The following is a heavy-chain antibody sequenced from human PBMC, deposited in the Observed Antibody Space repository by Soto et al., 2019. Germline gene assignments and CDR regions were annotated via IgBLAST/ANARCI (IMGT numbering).Heavy chain of an antibody. J-gene: IGHJ6*02. Sequence: PGGPLRLPWAAVEFTCVSYAMHWIRQAPGKGLEWVAVISYDGRNKYYADSVKGRFTISRDNSKNTLYLQMNRLRAEDTAVYYCARDNAFLGYCSSTSCSNYYGMDVWGHGTTVTVSS. CDR2: ISYDGRNK. CDR1: EFTCVSYA. CDR3: ARDNAFLGYCSSTSCSNYYGMDV. D-gene: IGHD2-2*01. V-gene: IGHV3-30-3*01.